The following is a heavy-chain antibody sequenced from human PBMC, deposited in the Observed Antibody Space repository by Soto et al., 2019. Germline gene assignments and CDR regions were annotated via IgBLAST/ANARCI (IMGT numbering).Heavy chain of an antibody. CDR3: AKSTKERGEIDYFYYYMDV. D-gene: IGHD3-10*01. Sequence: EVQLLESGGGLVQPGGSLRLSCAASGFTFSSNAMNWVRQAPGKGLEWVSSISGSGGNINYGDSVKGRFTISRDNSKNTLYLQMNGLRAEDTAVYYCAKSTKERGEIDYFYYYMDVWGKGTAVTVSS. V-gene: IGHV3-23*01. CDR1: GFTFSSNA. J-gene: IGHJ6*03. CDR2: ISGSGGNI.